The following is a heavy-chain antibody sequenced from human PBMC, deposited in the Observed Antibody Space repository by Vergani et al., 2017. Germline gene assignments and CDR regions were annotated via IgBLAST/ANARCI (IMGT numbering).Heavy chain of an antibody. CDR2: IYYSGST. J-gene: IGHJ2*01. D-gene: IGHD3-22*01. CDR1: GGSFSGYY. Sequence: QVQLQQWGAGLLKPSETLSLTCAVYGGSFSGYYWSWIRQPPGKGLEWIGSIYYSGSTYYNPSLKSRVTISVDTSKNQFSLKLSSVTAADTAVYYCARRSSGPRGWYFDLWGRGTLVTVSS. CDR3: ARRSSGPRGWYFDL. V-gene: IGHV4-34*01.